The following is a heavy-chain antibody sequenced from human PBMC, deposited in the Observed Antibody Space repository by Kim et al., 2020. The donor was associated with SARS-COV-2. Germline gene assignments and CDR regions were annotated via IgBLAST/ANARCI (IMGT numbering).Heavy chain of an antibody. CDR2: IIPMLGLT. V-gene: IGHV1-69*02. J-gene: IGHJ6*02. CDR3: ATLYYGLGIASVDV. D-gene: IGHD3-10*01. Sequence: SVKVSCKASGGTFRSYSINWVRQAPGQGLEWMGRIIPMLGLTNYAPKFQGRVTITADKSTSTSYMELNSLRSEDTAVYYCATLYYGLGIASVDVWGQGTTVTVSS. CDR1: GGTFRSYS.